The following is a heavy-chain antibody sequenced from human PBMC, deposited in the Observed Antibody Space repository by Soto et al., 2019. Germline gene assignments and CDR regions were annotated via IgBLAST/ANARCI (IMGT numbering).Heavy chain of an antibody. CDR3: AKQDDRGALEI. J-gene: IGHJ3*02. CDR1: GKAFTSFW. CDR2: IYPGDSDT. V-gene: IGHV5-51*01. Sequence: PGESLKISCKISGKAFTSFWVVWVRQMPGRGLEWMGNIYPGDSDTRYTPPFQGQVTISADKSTNTAYLRWHSLQASDTAPYYCAKQDDRGALEIWGQGTKVTVSS. D-gene: IGHD3-22*01.